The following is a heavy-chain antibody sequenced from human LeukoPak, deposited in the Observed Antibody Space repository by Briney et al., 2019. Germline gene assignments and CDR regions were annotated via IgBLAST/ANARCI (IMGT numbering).Heavy chain of an antibody. J-gene: IGHJ3*02. CDR2: ISGSGGST. Sequence: GGSLRLSCAASGFTFSDYAMSWVRQAPGKGLEWVSAISGSGGSTYYADPVKGRFTISRDNSKNTLDLQMNSLRAEDTAVYYCAKIYDYVWGSYRYDAFDIWGQGTMVTVSS. CDR1: GFTFSDYA. D-gene: IGHD3-16*02. V-gene: IGHV3-23*01. CDR3: AKIYDYVWGSYRYDAFDI.